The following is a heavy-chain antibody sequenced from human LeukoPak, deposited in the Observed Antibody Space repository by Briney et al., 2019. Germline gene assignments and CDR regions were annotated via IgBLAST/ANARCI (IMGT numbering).Heavy chain of an antibody. CDR3: AGYCSSASCGWFDP. CDR1: GFTFSDYH. D-gene: IGHD2-2*01. J-gene: IGHJ5*02. CDR2: ISGSGANT. Sequence: GGSLRLSCAASGFTFSDYHMGWVRQTPGKGLEGVSGISGSGANTYYADSVKGRLTISRDNSKNTLYLQMNSLRAEDTALYYCAGYCSSASCGWFDPWGQGTLVTVSS. V-gene: IGHV3-23*01.